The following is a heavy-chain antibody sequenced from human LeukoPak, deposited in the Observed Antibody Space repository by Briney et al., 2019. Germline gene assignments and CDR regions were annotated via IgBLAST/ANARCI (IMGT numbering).Heavy chain of an antibody. V-gene: IGHV3-7*01. CDR2: IKQDESET. J-gene: IGHJ4*02. Sequence: GGSLRLSCAASGFTFSSYWLSWVRQAPGKGLEWVANIKQDESETYYVDSVKGRFTISRDNAKNTLYLQMSSLRAEDTAVYYCARDLDYGDDYFDYWGQGTLVTVSS. D-gene: IGHD4-17*01. CDR3: ARDLDYGDDYFDY. CDR1: GFTFSSYW.